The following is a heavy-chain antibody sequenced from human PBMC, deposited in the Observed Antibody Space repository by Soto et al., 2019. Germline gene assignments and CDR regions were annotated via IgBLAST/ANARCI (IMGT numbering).Heavy chain of an antibody. CDR3: ARRPSTSSIGTFDI. J-gene: IGHJ3*02. D-gene: IGHD6-6*01. CDR1: GGSISSFY. Sequence: QVQLQESGPGLVKPSETLSLTCSVSGGSISSFYWNWIRQPAGKGLEWIGRIYTSGTTTHNPSLKTRVIMSIDASKSQLSLKLSSVTAADTAVYFCARRPSTSSIGTFDIWGQGTMVTVSS. V-gene: IGHV4-4*07. CDR2: IYTSGTT.